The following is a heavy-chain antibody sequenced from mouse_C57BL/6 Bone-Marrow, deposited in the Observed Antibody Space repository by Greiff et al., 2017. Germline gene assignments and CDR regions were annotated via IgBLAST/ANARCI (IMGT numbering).Heavy chain of an antibody. V-gene: IGHV1-7*01. J-gene: IGHJ4*01. CDR3: AAVYDGYVHYYAMDY. D-gene: IGHD2-3*01. CDR1: GYTFTSYW. Sequence: VQRVESGAELAKPGASVKLSCKASGYTFTSYWMHWVKQRPGQGLEWIGYINPSSGYTKYNQKFKDKATLTADKSSSTAYMQLSSLTYEDSAVYYCAAVYDGYVHYYAMDYWGQGTSVTVSS. CDR2: INPSSGYT.